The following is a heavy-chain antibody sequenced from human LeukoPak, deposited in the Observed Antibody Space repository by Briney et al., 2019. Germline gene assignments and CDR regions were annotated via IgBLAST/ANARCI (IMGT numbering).Heavy chain of an antibody. V-gene: IGHV4-39*01. CDR3: ARLTTMVRGVISY. D-gene: IGHD3-10*01. Sequence: PSETLSLTCTVSGGSISSSSYYWGWIRQPPGKGLEWIGSIYYSGSTYYNPSLKSRVTISVDTSKNQFSLKLISVTAADTAVYYCARLTTMVRGVISYWGQGTLVTVSS. CDR2: IYYSGST. CDR1: GGSISSSSYY. J-gene: IGHJ4*02.